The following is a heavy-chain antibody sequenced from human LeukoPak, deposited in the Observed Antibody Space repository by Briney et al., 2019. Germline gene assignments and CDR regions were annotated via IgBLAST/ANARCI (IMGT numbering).Heavy chain of an antibody. CDR2: IKTDGSET. Sequence: PGGSLRLSCAASGFSFSSYWMTWVRQAPGKGLECVANIKTDGSETYYLDSVKGRFTISRDNAKNSLYLQMNSLRVEDSAVYYCTRDLNPDSSGWGQGTLVTVSS. D-gene: IGHD3-22*01. J-gene: IGHJ4*02. CDR3: TRDLNPDSSG. CDR1: GFSFSSYW. V-gene: IGHV3-7*01.